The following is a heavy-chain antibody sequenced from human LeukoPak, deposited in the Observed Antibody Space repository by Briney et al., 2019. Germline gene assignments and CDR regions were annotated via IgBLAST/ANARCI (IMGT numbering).Heavy chain of an antibody. J-gene: IGHJ5*02. CDR2: TYYRSKWYN. CDR3: ARASRDRDSSLKLVRTRAFDP. D-gene: IGHD3-10*01. CDR1: GDSVSSNSAA. Sequence: SQTLSLTCAISGDSVSSNSAAWNWIRQSPSRGLEWLGRTYYRSKWYNDYAVSVKSRITINPDTSKNQFSLQLNSVTPEDTAVYYCARASRDRDSSLKLVRTRAFDPWGQGTLVTVSS. V-gene: IGHV6-1*01.